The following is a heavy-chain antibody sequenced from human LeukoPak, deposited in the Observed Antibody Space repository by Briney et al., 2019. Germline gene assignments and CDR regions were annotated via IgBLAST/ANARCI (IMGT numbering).Heavy chain of an antibody. CDR1: GFTFSSYG. CDR3: AGLSDYSSAFDI. J-gene: IGHJ3*02. CDR2: ISHDGSNK. V-gene: IGHV3-30*03. Sequence: GGSLRLSCAASGFTFSSYGMHWVRQAPGKGLEWVAVISHDGSNKYYGDSVKGRFTISRDNSKNTLYLQMNSLRAEDTAVYYCAGLSDYSSAFDIWGQGTMVTVSS. D-gene: IGHD4-11*01.